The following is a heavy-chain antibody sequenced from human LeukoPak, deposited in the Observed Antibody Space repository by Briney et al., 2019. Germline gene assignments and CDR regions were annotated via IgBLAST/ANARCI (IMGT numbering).Heavy chain of an antibody. V-gene: IGHV3-21*01. CDR1: GFTFSSYS. CDR3: ARDYCSGVSCYYFDY. Sequence: PGGSLRLSCAASGFTFSSYSMNWVRQAPGKGLEWVSSISRSSSYRYYADSVKGRFTISRDNAKNSLYLQINSLRAEDTAVYYCARDYCSGVSCYYFDYWGQGTLVTVSS. CDR2: ISRSSSYR. D-gene: IGHD2-15*01. J-gene: IGHJ4*02.